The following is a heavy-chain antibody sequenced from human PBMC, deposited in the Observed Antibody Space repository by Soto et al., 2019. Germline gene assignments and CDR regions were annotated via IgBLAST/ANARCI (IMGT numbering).Heavy chain of an antibody. CDR3: VTNRGFDFYDFDS. Sequence: QVQLQESGPGLVKPSQTLSLTCAVSGVSMRTGGYYWTWIRQDPGKGLEWIGYVYFSGTTYYNPSLKNRGTMSVDLSKNQFSLKLTSVTAADTAGYDWVTNRGFDFYDFDSWGQGTLGTVSS. J-gene: IGHJ4*02. CDR2: VYFSGTT. D-gene: IGHD5-12*01. V-gene: IGHV4-31*11. CDR1: GVSMRTGGYY.